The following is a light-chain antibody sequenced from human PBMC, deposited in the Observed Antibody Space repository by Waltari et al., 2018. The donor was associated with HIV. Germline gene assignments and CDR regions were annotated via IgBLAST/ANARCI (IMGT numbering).Light chain of an antibody. J-gene: IGKJ3*01. CDR3: HQSYSTPLT. V-gene: IGKV1-39*01. CDR1: QSIGNF. Sequence: DIQMTQSPSSLSASVGDRLTMTCCASQSIGNFLNWYQQGPGKAPKLLIYAASSLQSGVPSRFSGSGSGTDFTLTISSLQPEDFATYYCHQSYSTPLTFGPGTKVDIK. CDR2: AAS.